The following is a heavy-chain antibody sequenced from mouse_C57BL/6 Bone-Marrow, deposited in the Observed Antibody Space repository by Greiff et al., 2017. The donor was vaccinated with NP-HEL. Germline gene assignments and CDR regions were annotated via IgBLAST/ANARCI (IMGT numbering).Heavy chain of an antibody. CDR1: GYTFTSYW. J-gene: IGHJ3*01. V-gene: IGHV1-64*01. CDR3: AREEGDYTWFAY. CDR2: IHPNSGST. D-gene: IGHD2-4*01. Sequence: VQLQQPGAELVKPGASVKLSCKASGYTFTSYWMHWVKQRPGQGLEWIGMIHPNSGSTNYNEKFKSKATLTVDKSSSTAYMQLSSLTSEDSAVYYCAREEGDYTWFAYWGQGTLVTVSA.